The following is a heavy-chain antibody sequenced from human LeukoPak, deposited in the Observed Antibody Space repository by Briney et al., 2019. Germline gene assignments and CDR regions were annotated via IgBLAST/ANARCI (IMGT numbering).Heavy chain of an antibody. J-gene: IGHJ5*02. D-gene: IGHD3-10*01. CDR3: ANSPRESTMVRGAWFNWFDP. Sequence: GSLRLSCAASGFTFSSYSMNWVRQAPGKGLEWVSSISSSSSYIYYADSVKGRFTISRDNAKNTLYLQMNSLRAEDTAVYYCANSPRESTMVRGAWFNWFDPWGQGTLVTVSS. CDR1: GFTFSSYS. V-gene: IGHV3-21*04. CDR2: ISSSSSYI.